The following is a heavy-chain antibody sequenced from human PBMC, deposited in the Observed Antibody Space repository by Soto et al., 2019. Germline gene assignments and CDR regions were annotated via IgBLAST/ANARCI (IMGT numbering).Heavy chain of an antibody. CDR1: AFSFSRSA. V-gene: IGHV3-30-3*01. J-gene: IGHJ4*02. CDR2: ISYDGNIK. CDR3: ARDGRTDCNNAPFLDS. Sequence: GRPGRLACAVWAFSFSRSAIYWVRHGPGKGLEWVAVISYDGNIKDYADSVKGRFTISRDNSKNMMYLQMHSLRVEDTAVYYCARDGRTDCNNAPFLDSGRQGT. D-gene: IGHD2-21*02.